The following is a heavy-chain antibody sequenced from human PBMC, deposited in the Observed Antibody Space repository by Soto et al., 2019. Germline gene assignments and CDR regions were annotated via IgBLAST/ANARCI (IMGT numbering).Heavy chain of an antibody. CDR1: GYSFTTYD. V-gene: IGHV1-8*01. CDR3: ALKLGGFLACDS. D-gene: IGHD7-27*01. J-gene: IGHJ1*01. Sequence: QVQLVQSGAEVKKPGASVKVSCQASGYSFTTYDINWVRQAPGQGLEWMGRMDPGSCSTGFAQKFQVRVTMTRTTALNTAYMQLSSLRSDDTAVYYFALKLGGFLACDSGGQGTLITVSS. CDR2: MDPGSCST.